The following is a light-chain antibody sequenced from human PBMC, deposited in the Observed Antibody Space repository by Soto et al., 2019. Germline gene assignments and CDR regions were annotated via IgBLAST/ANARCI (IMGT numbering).Light chain of an antibody. CDR3: QHYSGWPPV. V-gene: IGKV3-15*01. CDR2: QTS. J-gene: IGKJ2*01. Sequence: EIVMTQSPVTLSVSPGERATLSCRASQSVGSNLAWYQQKPGQAPRLLIYQTSARATGIPARFSGGGSGTDFTLTISSLQSEDFALYYCQHYSGWPPVFGQGTKVDI. CDR1: QSVGSN.